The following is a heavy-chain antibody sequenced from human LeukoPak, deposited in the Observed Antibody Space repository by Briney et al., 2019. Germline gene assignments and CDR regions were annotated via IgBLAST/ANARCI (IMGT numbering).Heavy chain of an antibody. CDR2: INPNSGGT. D-gene: IGHD6-13*01. CDR1: GYTFTDYY. V-gene: IGHV1-2*02. CDR3: AREEVIAAAGPTLDY. Sequence: ASVKVSCKASGYTFTDYYMHWVRQAPGQGLAWMGWINPNSGGTNYAQKFQGRVTMTRDTSISTAYMELSRLRSDDTAVFYCAREEVIAAAGPTLDYWGQGALVTVSS. J-gene: IGHJ4*02.